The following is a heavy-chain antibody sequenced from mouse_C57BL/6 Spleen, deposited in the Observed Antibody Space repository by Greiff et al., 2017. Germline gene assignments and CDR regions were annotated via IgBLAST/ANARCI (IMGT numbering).Heavy chain of an antibody. Sequence: EVKLMESGRGLVKPGGSLKISCAASGFAFSDYGMHWVRQAPEKGLEWVAYISSGSCTIYYADTVKGRFTLSRDNATNTLFLQMTSLRSEDTAMYYCARLHYSGSSYWYFDVWGTGTTVTVSS. J-gene: IGHJ1*03. D-gene: IGHD1-1*01. CDR2: ISSGSCTI. CDR1: GFAFSDYG. V-gene: IGHV5-17*01. CDR3: ARLHYSGSSYWYFDV.